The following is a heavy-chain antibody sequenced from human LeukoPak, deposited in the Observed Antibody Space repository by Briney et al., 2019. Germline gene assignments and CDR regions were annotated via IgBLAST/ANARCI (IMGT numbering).Heavy chain of an antibody. Sequence: ASVKVSCKASGYTFTSYDINWVRQAPGQGLEWMGWMNPNSGNTGYAQKFQGRVTITGNTSISTAYMELSSLRSEDTAVYYCARNYYDFWSGYPSSYYYYYMDVWGKGTTVIVSS. CDR3: ARNYYDFWSGYPSSYYYYYMDV. CDR1: GYTFTSYD. V-gene: IGHV1-8*03. CDR2: MNPNSGNT. J-gene: IGHJ6*03. D-gene: IGHD3-3*01.